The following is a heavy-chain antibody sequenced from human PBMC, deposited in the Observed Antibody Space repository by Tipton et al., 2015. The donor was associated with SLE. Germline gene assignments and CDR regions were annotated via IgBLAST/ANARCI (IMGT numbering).Heavy chain of an antibody. CDR1: GYSFTSYW. CDR2: IYPGDSDT. Sequence: VQLVQSGAEVKKPGESLKISCKGSGYSFTSYWIGWVRQMPGKGLGWMGIIYPGDSDTRYSPSFQGHVTISADKSISTAYLQWSSLTASDTAMYYCARHGGWWHYYYCFVDVWGKGNPVTGSS. D-gene: IGHD6-19*01. CDR3: ARHGGWWHYYYCFVDV. J-gene: IGHJ6*03. V-gene: IGHV5-51*03.